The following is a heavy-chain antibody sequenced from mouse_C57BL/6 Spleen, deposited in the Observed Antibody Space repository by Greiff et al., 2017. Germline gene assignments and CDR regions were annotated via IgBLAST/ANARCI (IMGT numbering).Heavy chain of an antibody. Sequence: VQLQQSGAELVKPGASVKMSCKASGYTFTSYWITWVKQRPGQGLEWIGDIYPGSGSTNYNEKFKSKATLTVDTSSSTAYMQLSSLTSEDSAVYYCARGGLLHWYFDVWGTGTTVTVSS. CDR1: GYTFTSYW. V-gene: IGHV1-55*01. CDR2: IYPGSGST. CDR3: ARGGLLHWYFDV. J-gene: IGHJ1*03. D-gene: IGHD2-10*01.